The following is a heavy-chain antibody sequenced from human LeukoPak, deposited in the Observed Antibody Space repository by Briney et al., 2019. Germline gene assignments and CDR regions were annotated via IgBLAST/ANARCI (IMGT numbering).Heavy chain of an antibody. J-gene: IGHJ4*02. CDR2: ISYDGSNK. CDR3: AKDIVAPGLFFDY. D-gene: IGHD3-16*02. CDR1: GFTFSSYA. V-gene: IGHV3-30-3*01. Sequence: GGSLRLSCAASGFTFSSYAMHWVRQAPGKGLEWVAVISYDGSNKYYADSVKGRFTISRDDAKNSLYLQMNSLRAEDTAVYYCAKDIVAPGLFFDYWGQGILVTVSS.